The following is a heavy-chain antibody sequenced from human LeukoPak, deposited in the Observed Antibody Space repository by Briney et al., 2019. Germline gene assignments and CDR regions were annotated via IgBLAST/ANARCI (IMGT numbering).Heavy chain of an antibody. D-gene: IGHD3-16*02. CDR1: GGTSSSYA. Sequence: EASVKVSCKASGGTSSSYAINWVRQAPGQGLEWMGRIIPIFGTANYAQKFQGRVTITTDESTSTAYMELSSLRSEDTAVYYCARGPYDYVWGSYRYYFDYWGQGTLVTVSS. V-gene: IGHV1-69*05. CDR2: IIPIFGTA. CDR3: ARGPYDYVWGSYRYYFDY. J-gene: IGHJ4*02.